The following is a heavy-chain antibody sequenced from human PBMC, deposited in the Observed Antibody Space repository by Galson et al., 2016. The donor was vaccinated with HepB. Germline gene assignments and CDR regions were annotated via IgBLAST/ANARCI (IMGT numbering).Heavy chain of an antibody. J-gene: IGHJ4*02. V-gene: IGHV3-23*01. Sequence: SLRLSCAASGFTFGTYAMNWVRQAPGKGLEWVSAISDNGGATYYTDSVKGRFTISRDNSKNTLYLQMNSLRAEDTAVYYCAKDHSGYMYSWGQGILVTVS. D-gene: IGHD5-12*01. CDR1: GFTFGTYA. CDR3: AKDHSGYMYS. CDR2: ISDNGGAT.